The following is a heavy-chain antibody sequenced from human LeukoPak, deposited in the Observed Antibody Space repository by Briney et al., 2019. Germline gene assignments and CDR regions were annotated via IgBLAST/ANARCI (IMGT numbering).Heavy chain of an antibody. CDR2: IYYSGYT. V-gene: IGHV4-59*11. CDR1: GGSISSHY. D-gene: IGHD3-3*01. Sequence: PSETLSLTCTVSGGSISSHYWSWIRQPPGKGLDWIGYIYYSGYTNYNPSLKSRVTISVDMSKNHFSLKLSSVTAADTAVYYCARSRGTIFGDFDMWGQGTMVTVSS. CDR3: ARSRGTIFGDFDM. J-gene: IGHJ3*02.